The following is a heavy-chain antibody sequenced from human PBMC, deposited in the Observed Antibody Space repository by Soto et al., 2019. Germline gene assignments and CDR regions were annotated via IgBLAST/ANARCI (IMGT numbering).Heavy chain of an antibody. CDR1: GDSINNRSYY. CDR2: IYYSGST. D-gene: IGHD2-21*02. CDR3: ARQRTSVVTQAYFDS. J-gene: IGHJ4*02. V-gene: IGHV4-39*01. Sequence: SETLSLTCTVTGDSINNRSYYWGWIRQPPGKGLEWIGSIYYSGSTYNNPSLKSRVSMSVDTSKNQFSLKLRTVTAADTALYYCARQRTSVVTQAYFDSWGQGSLVTVSS.